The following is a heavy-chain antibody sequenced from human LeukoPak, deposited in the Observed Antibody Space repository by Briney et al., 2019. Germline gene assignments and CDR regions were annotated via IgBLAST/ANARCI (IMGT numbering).Heavy chain of an antibody. V-gene: IGHV1-18*01. D-gene: IGHD6-19*01. J-gene: IGHJ4*02. CDR1: GYTFTSYG. Sequence: ASVKVSCKASGYTFTSYGISWVRQAPGQGLEWMGWISAYNGNTNYAQKLQGRVTMTTDTSTSTAYMELRSLRSGDTAVYYCARDYVGGWYTPPAGFDYWGQGTLVTVSS. CDR3: ARDYVGGWYTPPAGFDY. CDR2: ISAYNGNT.